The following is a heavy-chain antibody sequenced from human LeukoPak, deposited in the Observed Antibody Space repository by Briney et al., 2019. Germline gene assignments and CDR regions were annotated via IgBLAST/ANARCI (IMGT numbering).Heavy chain of an antibody. Sequence: PSETLSLTCAVYGGSFSGYYWSWIRQPPGKGLEWIGEINHSGSTNYNPSLKSRVTISVDTSKNQFSLKLSSVTAADTAAYYCARGEYSSSFDIWGQGTMVTVSS. D-gene: IGHD6-6*01. V-gene: IGHV4-34*01. CDR1: GGSFSGYY. CDR2: INHSGST. CDR3: ARGEYSSSFDI. J-gene: IGHJ3*02.